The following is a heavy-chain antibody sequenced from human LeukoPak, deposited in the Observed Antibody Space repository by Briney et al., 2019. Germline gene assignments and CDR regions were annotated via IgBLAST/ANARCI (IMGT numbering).Heavy chain of an antibody. V-gene: IGHV4-61*01. J-gene: IGHJ5*02. CDR1: GDSISSNNYY. Sequence: SETLSLTCTVSGDSISSNNYYWGWIRQPPGKVLEWIGYIYYSGSTNYNPSLKSRVTISVDTSKNQFSLKLSSVAAADTAVYYCARDLHYDILTGPSRWFVRWGQGTLVTVSS. CDR2: IYYSGST. D-gene: IGHD3-9*01. CDR3: ARDLHYDILTGPSRWFVR.